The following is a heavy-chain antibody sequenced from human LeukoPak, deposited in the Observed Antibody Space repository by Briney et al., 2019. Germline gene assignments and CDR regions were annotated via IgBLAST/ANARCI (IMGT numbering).Heavy chain of an antibody. D-gene: IGHD5-18*01. J-gene: IGHJ4*02. CDR1: GGSISSGGYY. Sequence: SQTLSLTCTVSGGSISSGGYYWSWIRQHPGKGLEWIGYIYYSGSTYYNPSLKSRVTISVDTSKNQFSLKLSSATAADTAVYYCARVVTKGYYFDYWGQGTLVTVSS. V-gene: IGHV4-31*03. CDR3: ARVVTKGYYFDY. CDR2: IYYSGST.